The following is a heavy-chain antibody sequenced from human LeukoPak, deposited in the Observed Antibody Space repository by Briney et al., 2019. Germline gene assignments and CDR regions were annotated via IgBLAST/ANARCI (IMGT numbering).Heavy chain of an antibody. CDR1: GFTFSSYA. Sequence: GGSLRLSCAASGFTFSSYAIHWVRQAPGKGLEWVAVILHDGVNKYYADSVKGRFTISRDNSKNTLYLQMNSLRAEDTAVYYCARLSTYPGAFDIWGQGTMVTVSS. CDR2: ILHDGVNK. J-gene: IGHJ3*02. CDR3: ARLSTYPGAFDI. V-gene: IGHV3-30*04.